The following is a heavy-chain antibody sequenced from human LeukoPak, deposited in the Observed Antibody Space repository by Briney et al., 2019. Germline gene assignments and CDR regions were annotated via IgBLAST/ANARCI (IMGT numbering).Heavy chain of an antibody. V-gene: IGHV3-20*04. CDR3: ARETQYYYDSIYFDY. CDR1: GFTFDDYG. J-gene: IGHJ4*02. Sequence: GSLRLSCAASGFTFDDYGMSWVRQAPGKGLEWVSGINWNGGSTGYADSVKGRFTISRDNAKNSLYLQMNSLRAEDTALYYCARETQYYYDSIYFDYWGQGTLVTVSS. CDR2: INWNGGST. D-gene: IGHD3-22*01.